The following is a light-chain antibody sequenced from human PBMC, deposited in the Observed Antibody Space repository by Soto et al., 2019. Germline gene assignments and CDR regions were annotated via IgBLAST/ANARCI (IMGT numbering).Light chain of an antibody. Sequence: EIVLTQSPGTLSLSPGERATLSCRASQSASSSYLAWYQQKPGQAPRLLIYGASSRATGIPDRFSGRGSGTDFTLTISRLEPEDFAVYYCQQYGGSPLIFGGGTKVEIK. J-gene: IGKJ4*01. CDR2: GAS. V-gene: IGKV3-20*01. CDR1: QSASSSY. CDR3: QQYGGSPLI.